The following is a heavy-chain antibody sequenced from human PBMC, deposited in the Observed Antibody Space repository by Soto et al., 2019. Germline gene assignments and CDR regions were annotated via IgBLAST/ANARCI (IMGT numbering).Heavy chain of an antibody. CDR1: GAHINSISYY. J-gene: IGHJ6*02. CDR2: IYYSGST. CDR3: ATTFDSSGYYNDYGMDI. D-gene: IGHD3-22*01. V-gene: IGHV4-39*02. Sequence: SETLSLTCAVSGAHINSISYYWGWVRQSPGKGLEWIGSIYYSGSTYYNPSLKSRVTISVDTSKNHFSLKLRSVTAADTAVYLCATTFDSSGYYNDYGMDIWGQGAAVSVSS.